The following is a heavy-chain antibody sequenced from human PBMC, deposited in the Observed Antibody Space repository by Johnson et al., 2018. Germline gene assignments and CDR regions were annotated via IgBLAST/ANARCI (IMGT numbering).Heavy chain of an antibody. Sequence: EVQLVESGGGLVKPGESLRLSCAASGFPFSEYSMNWVRQAPGKGLEWVSSISASSNYIYYADSVKGRFTISRDNVKNSVYLQMKRVRVEDTAVYYCAREGMYGSGRGGMEDAFESWGQGTMVTVSS. CDR3: AREGMYGSGRGGMEDAFES. J-gene: IGHJ3*02. CDR1: GFPFSEYS. D-gene: IGHD3-10*01. CDR2: ISASSNYI. V-gene: IGHV3-21*01.